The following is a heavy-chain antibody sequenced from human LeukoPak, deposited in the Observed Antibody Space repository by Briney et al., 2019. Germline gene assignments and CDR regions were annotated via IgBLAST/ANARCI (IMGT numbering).Heavy chain of an antibody. CDR3: ARDGSIRGYYYGMDV. CDR2: IYHSGST. Sequence: NSSQTLSLTCTVSGGSISSGSYYWSWIRQPPGKGLEWIGYIYHSGSTYYNPSLKSRVTISVDRSKNQFSLKLSSVTAADTAVYYCARDGSIRGYYYGMDVWGQGTTVTVSS. D-gene: IGHD1-26*01. CDR1: GGSISSGSYY. V-gene: IGHV4-30-2*01. J-gene: IGHJ6*02.